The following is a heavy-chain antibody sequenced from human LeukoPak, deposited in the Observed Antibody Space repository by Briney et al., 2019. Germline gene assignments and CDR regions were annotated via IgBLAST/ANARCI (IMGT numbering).Heavy chain of an antibody. CDR3: VRHDGRGGATMGAFDS. CDR1: AASFISSSHH. CDR2: VYYGRTT. V-gene: IGHV4-39*01. Sequence: SETLSLTCTVSAASFISSSHHWGWIRQSPGRGLEWIGTVYYGRTTYYNPSLDGRVTISLDTSANHFSLQLNSVTAADTAVYYCVRHDGRGGATMGAFDSWGQGSLVTVSS. J-gene: IGHJ5*01. D-gene: IGHD5-12*01.